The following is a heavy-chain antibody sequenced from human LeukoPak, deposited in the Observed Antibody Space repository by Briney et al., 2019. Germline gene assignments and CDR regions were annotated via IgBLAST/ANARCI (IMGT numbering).Heavy chain of an antibody. V-gene: IGHV3-53*01. CDR2: IYSGGST. D-gene: IGHD3-3*01. J-gene: IGHJ4*02. CDR3: ARAGFWSGPMGTDY. CDR1: GFTVSSNY. Sequence: GGSLRLSCAASGFTVSSNYMSWVRQAPGKGLEWVSVIYSGGSTYYADSVKGRFTISRDNSKNTLYLQMNSLRAEDTAVYYCARAGFWSGPMGTDYWGQGTLVTVSS.